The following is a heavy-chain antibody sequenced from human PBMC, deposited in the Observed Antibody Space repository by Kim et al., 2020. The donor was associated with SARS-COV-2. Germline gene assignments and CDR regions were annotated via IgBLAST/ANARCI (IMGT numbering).Heavy chain of an antibody. D-gene: IGHD3-10*01. V-gene: IGHV4-39*01. CDR2: IYYSGST. Sequence: SETLSLTCTVSGGSISSSSYYWGWIRQPPGKGLEWIGSIYYSGSTYYNPSLKSRVTISVDTSKNQFSLKLSSVTAADTAVYYCARQRGYGSGSYDFDYWGQGTLVTVSS. CDR3: ARQRGYGSGSYDFDY. CDR1: GGSISSSSYY. J-gene: IGHJ4*02.